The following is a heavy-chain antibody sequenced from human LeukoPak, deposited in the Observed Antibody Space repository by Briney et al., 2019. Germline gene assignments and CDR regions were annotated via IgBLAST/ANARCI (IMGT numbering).Heavy chain of an antibody. D-gene: IGHD6-13*01. J-gene: IGHJ1*01. CDR1: GFTLSSYW. CDR3: AREEAAGRRKYFRH. V-gene: IGHV3-53*01. CDR2: IYSGGST. Sequence: GGSLRLSCVASGFTLSSYWMSWVRQAPGEGLEWVSVIYSGGSTYYADSVKGRFTISRDNSKNTLYLQMNSLRAEDTAVYYCAREEAAGRRKYFRHWGQGTLVTVSS.